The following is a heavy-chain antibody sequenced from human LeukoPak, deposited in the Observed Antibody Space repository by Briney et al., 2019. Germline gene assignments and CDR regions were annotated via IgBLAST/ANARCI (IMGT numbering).Heavy chain of an antibody. V-gene: IGHV4-59*01. CDR3: ARVASSSWYQPSYFDY. Sequence: SETLSLTCTVSGDSISSYYWSWIRQPPGKGLEWIGYIYYSGSTNYNPSLKSRVTISVDTSKNQFSLKLSSVTAADTAVYYCARVASSSWYQPSYFDYWGQGTLVTVSS. CDR1: GDSISSYY. CDR2: IYYSGST. D-gene: IGHD6-13*01. J-gene: IGHJ4*02.